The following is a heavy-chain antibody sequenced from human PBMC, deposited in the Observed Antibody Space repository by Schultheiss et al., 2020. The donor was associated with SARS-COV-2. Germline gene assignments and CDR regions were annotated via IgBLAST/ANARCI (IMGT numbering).Heavy chain of an antibody. Sequence: SETLSLTCTVSGGSISSYYWSWIRQPPGKGLEWIGYIYYSGSTYYNPSLKSRVTLSVDTSKNQFSLKLSSVTAADTAVYYCARDQGPTDQRTWGQGTLVTVSS. J-gene: IGHJ5*02. D-gene: IGHD4-17*01. CDR2: IYYSGST. V-gene: IGHV4-59*12. CDR1: GGSISSYY. CDR3: ARDQGPTDQRT.